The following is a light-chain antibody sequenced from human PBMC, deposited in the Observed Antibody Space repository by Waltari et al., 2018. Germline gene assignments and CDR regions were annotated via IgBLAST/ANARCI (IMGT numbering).Light chain of an antibody. CDR2: DVN. CDR3: CSYAGSQTSV. V-gene: IGLV2-11*01. Sequence: QSALTQPRSVSGSPGQSVTISCTGTSSYVGGYDYVSWYQQHPGKAPKLMIYDVNKRPSGVPDRFSGSKSGNTASLTISGLQADDEADYYCCSYAGSQTSVFGGGTKVTVL. CDR1: SSYVGGYDY. J-gene: IGLJ2*01.